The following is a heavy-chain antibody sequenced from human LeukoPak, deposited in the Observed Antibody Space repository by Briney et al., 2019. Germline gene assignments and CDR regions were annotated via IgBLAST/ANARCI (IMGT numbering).Heavy chain of an antibody. CDR3: ATPYDSSGYSQSH. V-gene: IGHV4-59*01. J-gene: IGHJ4*02. D-gene: IGHD3-22*01. Sequence: SETLSLTCTVSGGSISSYYWSWIRQPPGKGLEWIGYIYYSGSTNYNPSLKSRVTISVDTSKNQFSLKLSSVTAADTAVYYCATPYDSSGYSQSHWGQGTLVTVSS. CDR1: GGSISSYY. CDR2: IYYSGST.